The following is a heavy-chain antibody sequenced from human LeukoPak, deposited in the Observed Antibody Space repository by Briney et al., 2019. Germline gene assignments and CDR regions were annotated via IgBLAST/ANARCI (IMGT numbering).Heavy chain of an antibody. CDR2: IYHSGST. V-gene: IGHV4-39*07. CDR3: AGADSDSSGWYPNWFDP. J-gene: IGHJ5*02. D-gene: IGHD6-19*01. Sequence: SETLSLTCTVSGGSISSSSYYWGWIRQPPGKGLEWIGQIYHSGSTNYNPSLKSRVTISVDTSKNQFSLKLSSVTAADTAVYYCAGADSDSSGWYPNWFDPWGQGTLVTVSS. CDR1: GGSISSSSYY.